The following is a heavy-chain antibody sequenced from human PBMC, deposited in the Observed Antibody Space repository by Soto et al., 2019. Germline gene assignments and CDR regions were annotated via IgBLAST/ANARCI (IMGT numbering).Heavy chain of an antibody. D-gene: IGHD6-19*01. J-gene: IGHJ4*02. CDR3: AGIAVGGRTDYFDY. CDR1: GFTFSSYG. CDR2: IWYDGSNK. Sequence: QVQLVESGGGVVQPGRSLRLSCAASGFTFSSYGMHWVRQAPGKGLEWVAVIWYDGSNKYYADSVKGRFTISRDNSKNTLYLQMNSLRAEDTAVYYCAGIAVGGRTDYFDYWGQGTLVTVS. V-gene: IGHV3-33*01.